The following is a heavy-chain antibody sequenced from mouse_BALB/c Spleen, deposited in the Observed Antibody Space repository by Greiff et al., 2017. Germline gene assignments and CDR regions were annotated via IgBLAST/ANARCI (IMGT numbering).Heavy chain of an antibody. D-gene: IGHD1-1*01. CDR3: EGHYGYAMDY. CDR2: IDPSNSET. Sequence: QVQLQQSGPELVRPGASVKMSCKASGYTFTSYWMHWVKQRPGQGLEWIGMIDPSNSETRLNQKFKDKATMNADKSSNTAYMQLSSLTSKDSEDYYSEGHYGYAMDYWGQGTSVTVSS. CDR1: GYTFTSYW. V-gene: IGHV1S127*01. J-gene: IGHJ4*01.